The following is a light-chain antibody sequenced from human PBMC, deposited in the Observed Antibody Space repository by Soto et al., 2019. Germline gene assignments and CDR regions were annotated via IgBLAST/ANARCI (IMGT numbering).Light chain of an antibody. CDR1: QSVNSN. CDR2: GAS. V-gene: IGKV3-15*01. J-gene: IGKJ1*01. CDR3: QQYNNWPQT. Sequence: EIVMTQSPATLSVSPGERATLSCRASQSVNSNLAWYQQKPGQAPRLLIYGASTRATGIPARFSGSGSGTEFTLTISSLQSEDVAVYYCQQYNNWPQTFGQGTKVEIK.